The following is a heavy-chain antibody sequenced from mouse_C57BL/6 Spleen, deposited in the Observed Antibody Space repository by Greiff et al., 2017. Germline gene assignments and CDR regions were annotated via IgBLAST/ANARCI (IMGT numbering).Heavy chain of an antibody. D-gene: IGHD2-1*01. Sequence: EVKLVESGGGLVKPGGSLKLSCAASGFTFSDYGMHWVRQAPEKGLEWVAYISSGSSTIYYADTVKGRFTIARDNAKNTRFLQMTSLRSEDTAMYYCARATLYYGNYYYYAMDYWGQGTSVTVSS. V-gene: IGHV5-17*01. J-gene: IGHJ4*01. CDR3: ARATLYYGNYYYYAMDY. CDR1: GFTFSDYG. CDR2: ISSGSSTI.